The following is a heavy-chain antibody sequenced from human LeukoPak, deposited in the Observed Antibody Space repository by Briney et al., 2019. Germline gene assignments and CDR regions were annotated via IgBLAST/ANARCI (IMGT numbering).Heavy chain of an antibody. Sequence: LETLSLTCTVSGGSISSYYWSWIRQPPGKGLEWIGYIYYSGSTNYNPSLKSRVTISVDTSKNQFSLKLSSVTAADTAVYYCARSGSSGYYLYFDYWGQGTLVTVSS. CDR2: IYYSGST. CDR3: ARSGSSGYYLYFDY. V-gene: IGHV4-59*01. CDR1: GGSISSYY. D-gene: IGHD3-22*01. J-gene: IGHJ4*02.